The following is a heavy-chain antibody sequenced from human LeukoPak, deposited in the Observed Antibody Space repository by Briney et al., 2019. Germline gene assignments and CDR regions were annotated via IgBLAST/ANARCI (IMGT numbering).Heavy chain of an antibody. CDR2: INPNSGGT. D-gene: IGHD3-9*01. V-gene: IGHV1-2*02. J-gene: IGHJ3*02. CDR3: ARDLRYFDWPDAFDI. Sequence: ASVKVSCKASGYTFTGYYMHWVRQAPGQGLEWMGWINPNSGGTNYAQKFQGRVTMTRDTSISTAYMELSRLRSDDTAVYYCARDLRYFDWPDAFDIWGQGTMVTVSS. CDR1: GYTFTGYY.